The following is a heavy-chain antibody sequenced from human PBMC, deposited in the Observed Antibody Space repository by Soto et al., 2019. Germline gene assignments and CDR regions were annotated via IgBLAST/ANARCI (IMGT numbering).Heavy chain of an antibody. Sequence: QVQLQESGPGLVKPSETLSLTCTVSGGSISSYYWSWIRQPPGKGLEWIGYIYYSGSTNYNPSLKCRVTQSVATSKRHFHLKLSSLTVPDTAVYYCARHGYCSSTSCGPWFDLWGQGTLVTVSS. CDR3: ARHGYCSSTSCGPWFDL. J-gene: IGHJ5*02. CDR2: IYYSGST. V-gene: IGHV4-59*08. CDR1: GGSISSYY. D-gene: IGHD2-2*01.